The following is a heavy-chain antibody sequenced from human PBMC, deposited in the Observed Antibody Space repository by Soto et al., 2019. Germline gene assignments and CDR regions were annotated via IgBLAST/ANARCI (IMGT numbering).Heavy chain of an antibody. V-gene: IGHV3-53*01. D-gene: IGHD7-27*01. Sequence: EVQLVESGGGLIQPGGSLRLSCAASGLTVSGNYMGWVRQAPGKGLEWVSGMYSDGTTNYADSVKGRFTIFRDNSKNTLFLQMNRLRIEDTAVYHCARGSTRWGSEAAYWGQGTLVTVSS. J-gene: IGHJ4*02. CDR2: MYSDGTT. CDR3: ARGSTRWGSEAAY. CDR1: GLTVSGNY.